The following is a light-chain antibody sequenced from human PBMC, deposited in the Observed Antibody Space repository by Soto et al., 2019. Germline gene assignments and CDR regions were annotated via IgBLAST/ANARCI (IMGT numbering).Light chain of an antibody. CDR2: GAS. CDR1: QSVSSSY. J-gene: IGKJ1*01. Sequence: EIVLTQSPGILSLSPGERATLSCRASQSVSSSYLAWYQQKSGQAPRLLIYGASSRATGIPDRFSGSGSGTDFTLTISILEPEDFAVYYCQQYGSSPRTFGQGTKVEIK. V-gene: IGKV3-20*01. CDR3: QQYGSSPRT.